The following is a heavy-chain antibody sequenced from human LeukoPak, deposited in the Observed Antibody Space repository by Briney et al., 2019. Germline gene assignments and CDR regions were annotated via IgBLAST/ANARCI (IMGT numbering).Heavy chain of an antibody. CDR3: ARGGVVATI. V-gene: IGHV4-30-2*01. CDR2: IYHSGST. D-gene: IGHD5-12*01. J-gene: IGHJ4*02. CDR1: GGSISSGGYS. Sequence: SETLSLTCAVSGGSISSGGYSRSWMRQPPGKGLEWIGYIYHSGSTYYNPSLKSRVTISVDRSKNQFSLKLSSVTAADTAVYYCARGGVVATIWGQGTLVTVSS.